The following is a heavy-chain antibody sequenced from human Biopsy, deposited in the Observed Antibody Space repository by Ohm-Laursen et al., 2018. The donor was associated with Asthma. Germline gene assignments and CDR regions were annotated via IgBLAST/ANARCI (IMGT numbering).Heavy chain of an antibody. D-gene: IGHD3-22*01. Sequence: SLRLSCSASGFTFSTSWMTWVRQAPGKDLEWVSSISWNSGNIDYAVSVKGRFTISRDNAKNSLYLQMQSLRPEDTAFYYCAKSADYYDSTDYLDFWGRGTLVTVSS. CDR3: AKSADYYDSTDYLDF. CDR2: ISWNSGNI. V-gene: IGHV3-9*01. J-gene: IGHJ4*01. CDR1: GFTFSTSW.